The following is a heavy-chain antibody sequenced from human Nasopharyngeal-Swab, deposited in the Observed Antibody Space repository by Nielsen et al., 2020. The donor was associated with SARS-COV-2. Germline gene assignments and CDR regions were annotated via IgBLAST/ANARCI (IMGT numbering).Heavy chain of an antibody. CDR1: GGTFSSYA. D-gene: IGHD2-2*01. J-gene: IGHJ6*02. CDR2: IIPILGIA. V-gene: IGHV1-69*04. CDR3: AKGGSLGYCSSTSCPNYYYYYGMDV. Sequence: SVKVSCKASGGTFSSYAISWVRQAPGQGLEWMGRIIPILGIANYAQKFQGRVTITADKSTSTAYMKLSSLRSEDTAVYYCAKGGSLGYCSSTSCPNYYYYYGMDVWGQGTTVTVSS.